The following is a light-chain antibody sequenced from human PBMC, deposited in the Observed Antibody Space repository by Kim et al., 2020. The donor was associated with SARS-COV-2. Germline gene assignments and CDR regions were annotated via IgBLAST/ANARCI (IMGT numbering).Light chain of an antibody. CDR1: SIGAES. Sequence: VALGQTARITCGGSSIGAESVHWYQQKPGQAPVLVIYRDRNRPSGIPERFYGSNSGNSATLTISRAQAGDEADYYCHVWDSNTAVFGGGTRLSVL. CDR2: RDR. J-gene: IGLJ3*02. V-gene: IGLV3-9*01. CDR3: HVWDSNTAV.